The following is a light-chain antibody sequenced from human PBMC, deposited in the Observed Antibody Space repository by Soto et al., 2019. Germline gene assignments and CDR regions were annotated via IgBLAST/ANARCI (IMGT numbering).Light chain of an antibody. CDR1: QSVNQK. CDR3: QQFNNWPHT. J-gene: IGKJ2*01. CDR2: VAS. Sequence: EIVLTHSPATLCVSPVERATLSCRASQSVNQKLGWYQQKLGQAPRLLIYVASYRATGIPARFSGSGSGTEYTLTISNLQAEDFAVYYCQQFNNWPHTFGQGTKVDI. V-gene: IGKV3-15*01.